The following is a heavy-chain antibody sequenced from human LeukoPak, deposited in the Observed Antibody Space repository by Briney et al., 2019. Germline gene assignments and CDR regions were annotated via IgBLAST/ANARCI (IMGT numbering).Heavy chain of an antibody. J-gene: IGHJ4*02. D-gene: IGHD6-13*01. Sequence: GASVKVSCKASGYTFTTYDINWVRQAPGQGLEWMGWMNPNSGNTGYALKFQGRVTITRHTSLSTAYMELSSLRSEDTAVYYCARDLRWGSSSWYVSGGDYWGQGTLVTVSS. V-gene: IGHV1-8*03. CDR1: GYTFTTYD. CDR2: MNPNSGNT. CDR3: ARDLRWGSSSWYVSGGDY.